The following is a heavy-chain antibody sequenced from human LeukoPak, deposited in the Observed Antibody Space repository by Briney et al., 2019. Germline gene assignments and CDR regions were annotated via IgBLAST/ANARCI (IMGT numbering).Heavy chain of an antibody. Sequence: GGSLRLSCAASGFTFSISAMSWVRQAPGKGLEWVSAISGSGGSTYYADSVKGRFTISRDNSKNTLYLQMNSLRAEDTAVYYCANWALGAYFNYYYMDVWGKGTTVTVSS. J-gene: IGHJ6*03. CDR3: ANWALGAYFNYYYMDV. D-gene: IGHD3-16*01. CDR2: ISGSGGST. V-gene: IGHV3-23*01. CDR1: GFTFSISA.